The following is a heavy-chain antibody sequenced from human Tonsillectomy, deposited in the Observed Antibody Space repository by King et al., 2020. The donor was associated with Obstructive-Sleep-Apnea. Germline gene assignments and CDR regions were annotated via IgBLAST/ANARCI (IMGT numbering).Heavy chain of an antibody. CDR1: GGSISSSSYY. Sequence: LQLQESGPGLVKPSETLSLTCTVSGGSISSSSYYWGWIRQPPGKGLEWIGSIYYSGSTYYNPSLKSRVTISVDTSKNQFSLKLSSVTAADTAVYYCASSAYYDFWSGYYKAYWYFDLWGRGTLVTVSS. CDR3: ASSAYYDFWSGYYKAYWYFDL. J-gene: IGHJ2*01. D-gene: IGHD3-3*01. V-gene: IGHV4-39*07. CDR2: IYYSGST.